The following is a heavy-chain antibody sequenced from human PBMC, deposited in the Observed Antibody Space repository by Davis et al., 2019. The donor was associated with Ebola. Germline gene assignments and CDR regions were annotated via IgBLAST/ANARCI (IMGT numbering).Heavy chain of an antibody. CDR3: ASGYSSSWYDY. D-gene: IGHD6-13*01. CDR2: IYYSGST. Sequence: SETLSLTCTVSGVSLNSGGYYWSWIRQPPGKGLEWIGYIYYSGSTNYNPSLKSRVTISVDTSKNQFSLKLSSVTAADTAVYYCASGYSSSWYDYWGQGTLVTVSS. CDR1: GVSLNSGGYY. V-gene: IGHV4-61*08. J-gene: IGHJ4*02.